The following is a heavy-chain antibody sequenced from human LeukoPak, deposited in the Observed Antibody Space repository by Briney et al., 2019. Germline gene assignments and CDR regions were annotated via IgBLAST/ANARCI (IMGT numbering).Heavy chain of an antibody. J-gene: IGHJ4*02. V-gene: IGHV3-7*01. CDR2: IKQDGSET. CDR1: GFTFKTYW. CDR3: ARDYYASGSHDY. Sequence: GGSLRLPCAGSGFTFKTYWLTWVRQAPGEGLEWVGNIKQDGSETYYGDSVKGRFTISRDNAKNSMYLQMNNLRAEDTAVYYCARDYYASGSHDYWGQGTLVTVS. D-gene: IGHD3-10*01.